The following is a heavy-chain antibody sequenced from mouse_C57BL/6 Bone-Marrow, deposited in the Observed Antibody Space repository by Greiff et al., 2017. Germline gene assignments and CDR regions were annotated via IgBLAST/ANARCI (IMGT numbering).Heavy chain of an antibody. V-gene: IGHV1-42*01. CDR3: ARDLLYYYGSSYFDY. Sequence: EVQLQQSGPELVKPGASVKISCKASGYSFTGYYMNWVKLSPEKSLEWIGEINPSTGGTTYNQKFKAKATLTVDKSSSTAYMQLKSLTSEDSAVYYCARDLLYYYGSSYFDYWGQGTTLTVSS. J-gene: IGHJ2*01. CDR2: INPSTGGT. CDR1: GYSFTGYY. D-gene: IGHD1-1*01.